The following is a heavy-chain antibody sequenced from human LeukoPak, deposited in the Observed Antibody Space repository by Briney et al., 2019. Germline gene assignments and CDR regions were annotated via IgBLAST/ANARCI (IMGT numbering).Heavy chain of an antibody. J-gene: IGHJ4*02. CDR1: GFTFSSYW. CDR3: ARDDSAVVLDY. V-gene: IGHV3-7*01. D-gene: IGHD6-19*01. CDR2: IKQDGSEK. Sequence: HPGGSLRLSCAASGFTFSSYWMSWVRQAPGKGLEWVANIKQDGSEKYYVDSVKGRFTISRDNAKNSLYLQMNSLRAEDMAVYYCARDDSAVVLDYWGQGTLVTVSS.